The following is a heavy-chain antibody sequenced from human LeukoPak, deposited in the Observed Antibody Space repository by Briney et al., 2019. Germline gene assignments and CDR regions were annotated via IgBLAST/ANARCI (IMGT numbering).Heavy chain of an antibody. CDR1: GGPISSGDYY. J-gene: IGHJ3*02. CDR2: IYYSGST. D-gene: IGHD2-2*01. V-gene: IGHV4-30-4*08. Sequence: PSQTLSLTCTVSGGPISSGDYYWSWIRQPPGKGLEWIGYIYYSGSTYYNPSLKSRVTISVDTSKNQFSLKLSSVTAADTAVYYCARVGGIVVVPAALAFDIWGQGTMVTVSS. CDR3: ARVGGIVVVPAALAFDI.